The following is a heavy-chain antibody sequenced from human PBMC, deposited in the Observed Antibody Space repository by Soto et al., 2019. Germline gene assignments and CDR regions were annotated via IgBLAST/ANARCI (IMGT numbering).Heavy chain of an antibody. Sequence: QVKLQESGPGQVKPSETLSLTCTVSGASMYDYYGSWIRQSPGKGLEHIGYLHYSGSDNYKPSLKSRVTISMDKSKNQFSLKLRSVTAADTAIYYCASSGHIFAGVVWGQGILVTVSS. D-gene: IGHD3-16*01. CDR2: LHYSGSD. V-gene: IGHV4-59*12. CDR3: ASSGHIFAGVV. CDR1: GASMYDYY. J-gene: IGHJ4*02.